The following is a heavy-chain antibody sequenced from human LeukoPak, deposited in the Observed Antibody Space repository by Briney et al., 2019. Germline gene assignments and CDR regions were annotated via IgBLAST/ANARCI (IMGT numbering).Heavy chain of an antibody. V-gene: IGHV4-38-2*01. Sequence: LRLSCAASGFTFSDYYMSWIRQSPGKGLEWIGSIFYSVGPFYNPSLKSRGTISADASKNQLSLKLSSVTAADTAVYYCARVRYSSSLSPWYFDLWGRGTLVTVSS. J-gene: IGHJ2*01. CDR3: ARVRYSSSLSPWYFDL. D-gene: IGHD6-13*01. CDR2: IFYSVGP. CDR1: GFTFSDYY.